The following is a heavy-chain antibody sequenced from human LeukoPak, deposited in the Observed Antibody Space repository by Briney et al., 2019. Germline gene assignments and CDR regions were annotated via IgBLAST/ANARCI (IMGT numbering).Heavy chain of an antibody. J-gene: IGHJ4*02. Sequence: GGSLRLSCAASGFTFSSYDMQWVRQSPGKGLEYVSAISGNGGTTYYANSVKGRFTISRDNSKNTLYLQMGSLRAEDMAVYYCARDGARYSGSYYNDYWGQGTLVTVSS. D-gene: IGHD1-26*01. V-gene: IGHV3-64*01. CDR1: GFTFSSYD. CDR2: ISGNGGTT. CDR3: ARDGARYSGSYYNDY.